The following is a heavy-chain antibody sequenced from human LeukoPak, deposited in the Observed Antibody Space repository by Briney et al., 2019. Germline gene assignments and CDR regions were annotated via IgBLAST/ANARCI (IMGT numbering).Heavy chain of an antibody. V-gene: IGHV3-9*01. CDR2: ISWNSGSI. CDR1: GFTFDDYA. J-gene: IGHJ4*02. CDR3: AKAPYSSSLGGFDY. D-gene: IGHD6-13*01. Sequence: PGGSLRLSCAASGFTFDDYAMHWVRQAPGKGLEWVSGISWNSGSIGCADSVKGRFTISRDNAKNSLYLQMDSLRAEDTALYYCAKAPYSSSLGGFDYWGQGTLVTVSS.